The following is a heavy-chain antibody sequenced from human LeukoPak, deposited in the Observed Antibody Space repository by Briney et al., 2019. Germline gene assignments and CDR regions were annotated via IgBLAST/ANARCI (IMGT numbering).Heavy chain of an antibody. CDR3: ARRDDYVYDAFDI. CDR2: IYYSGST. D-gene: IGHD3-16*01. V-gene: IGHV4-31*03. Sequence: PSETLSLTCTVSGGSISSGGYYWSWIHQHPGKGLEWIGYIYYSGSTYYNPSLKSRVTISVDTSKNQFSLKLSSVTAADTAVYYCARRDDYVYDAFDIWGQGTMVTVSS. J-gene: IGHJ3*02. CDR1: GGSISSGGYY.